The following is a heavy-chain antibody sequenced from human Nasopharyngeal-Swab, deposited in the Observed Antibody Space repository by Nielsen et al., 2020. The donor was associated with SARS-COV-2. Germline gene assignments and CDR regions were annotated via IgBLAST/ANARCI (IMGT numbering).Heavy chain of an antibody. Sequence: GGSLRLSCAASGFTFSNFAMSWVRQAPGKGLEWVSVISGGSDSTYYTDSVRGRFTISRDNSKNTLNLQMNNLRAEDTAIYYCAKDRDSGDDSGEYYHYYGMDVWGQGTSVTVS. CDR1: GFTFSNFA. V-gene: IGHV3-23*01. J-gene: IGHJ6*02. D-gene: IGHD5-12*01. CDR2: ISGGSDST. CDR3: AKDRDSGDDSGEYYHYYGMDV.